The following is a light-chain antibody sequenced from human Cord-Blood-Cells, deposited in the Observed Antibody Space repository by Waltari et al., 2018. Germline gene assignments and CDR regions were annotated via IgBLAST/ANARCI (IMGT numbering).Light chain of an antibody. CDR3: YSAADNNLRV. J-gene: IGLJ2*01. CDR2: KDS. CDR1: VLAKNY. Sequence: SYELTQPSSVSVSPGQTARITCSGDVLAKNYARWFQQKPGQAPVLGIYKDSARASGIPERFGGSSSGTTVTLTSSGAQVEDEADYYCYSAADNNLRVFGGGTKLTVL. V-gene: IGLV3-27*01.